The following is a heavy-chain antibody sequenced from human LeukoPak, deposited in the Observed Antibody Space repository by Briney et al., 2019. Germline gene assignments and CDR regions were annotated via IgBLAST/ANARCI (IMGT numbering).Heavy chain of an antibody. V-gene: IGHV3-30*02. CDR3: AVALVAATSDAFDI. D-gene: IGHD2-15*01. CDR1: GFTFSSYG. J-gene: IGHJ3*02. CDR2: IRYDGSNK. Sequence: GGSLRLSCAASGFTFSSYGMHWVRQAPGKGLEWVAFIRYDGSNKYYADSVKGRFTISRDNSKNTLYLQMNSLRAEDTAVYYCAVALVAATSDAFDIWGQGTMVTVSS.